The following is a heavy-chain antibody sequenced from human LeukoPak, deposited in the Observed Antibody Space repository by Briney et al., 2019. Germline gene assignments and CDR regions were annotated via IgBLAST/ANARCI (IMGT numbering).Heavy chain of an antibody. Sequence: PGGSLRLSCAASGFTFSRHAMTWVRQAPGKGLEWVSAISGGGGSTYYADSVKGRFSITRDNSKNTLYLQMNGLRAEDTAVYYCAKGDYYYDSNGYYYYWGQGTLVTVSS. CDR1: GFTFSRHA. CDR3: AKGDYYYDSNGYYYY. V-gene: IGHV3-23*01. J-gene: IGHJ4*02. D-gene: IGHD3-22*01. CDR2: ISGGGGST.